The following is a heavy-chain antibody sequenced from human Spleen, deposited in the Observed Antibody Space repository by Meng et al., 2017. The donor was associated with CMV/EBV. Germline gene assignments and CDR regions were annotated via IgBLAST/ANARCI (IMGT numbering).Heavy chain of an antibody. CDR2: INHSGST. V-gene: IGHV4-61*01. CDR3: ARGLDYFDY. CDR1: GGSVSSGSYY. Sequence: SETLSLTCTVSGGSVSSGSYYWSWIRQPPGKGLEWIGEINHSGSTNYNPSLKSRVTISVDTSKNQFSLKLSSVTAADTAVYYCARGLDYFDYWGQGTLVTVSS. D-gene: IGHD3-22*01. J-gene: IGHJ4*02.